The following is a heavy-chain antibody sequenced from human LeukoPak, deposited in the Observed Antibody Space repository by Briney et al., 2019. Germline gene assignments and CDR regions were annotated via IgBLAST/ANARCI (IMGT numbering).Heavy chain of an antibody. Sequence: GGSLRLSCAASGFTFDDYGMNWVRQAPGKGLEWVSDIDWNGGSTGYADSVKGRFTISRDNAKNSLYLQMNSLRAEDTAVYYCARDRYYYDSSGLITGWGQGTLVTVSS. V-gene: IGHV3-20*04. J-gene: IGHJ4*02. CDR1: GFTFDDYG. CDR2: IDWNGGST. D-gene: IGHD3-22*01. CDR3: ARDRYYYDSSGLITG.